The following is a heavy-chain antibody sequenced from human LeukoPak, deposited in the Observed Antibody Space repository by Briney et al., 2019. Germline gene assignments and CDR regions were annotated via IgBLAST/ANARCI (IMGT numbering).Heavy chain of an antibody. D-gene: IGHD1-26*01. V-gene: IGHV4-59*11. Sequence: SETLSLTCTVSGVSINSHYWSWIRQPPGKGLEWIGHIYYSGSTNYNPSLKSRVTISVDTSKNQFSLKVTSVTAADTAVYYCARVYSGNYCDYWGQGTLVTVSS. CDR1: GVSINSHY. J-gene: IGHJ4*02. CDR3: ARVYSGNYCDY. CDR2: IYYSGST.